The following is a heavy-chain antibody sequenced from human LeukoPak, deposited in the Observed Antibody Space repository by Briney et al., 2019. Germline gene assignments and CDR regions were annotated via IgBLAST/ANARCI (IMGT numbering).Heavy chain of an antibody. CDR1: GYTFTSYG. V-gene: IGHV1-18*01. CDR3: ARDPRVVRRSSSWYAADY. D-gene: IGHD6-13*01. CDR2: ISAYNGNT. J-gene: IGHJ4*02. Sequence: GASVKVSCKASGYTFTSYGISWVRQAPGQGLEWMGWISAYNGNTNYAQKLQGRVTMTTDTSTSTAYMELRSLRSDDTAVYYCARDPRVVRRSSSWYAADYWGQGTLVTVSS.